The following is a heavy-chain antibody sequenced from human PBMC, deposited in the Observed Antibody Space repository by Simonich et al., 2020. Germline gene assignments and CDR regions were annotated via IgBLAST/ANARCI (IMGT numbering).Heavy chain of an antibody. Sequence: QVQLVESGGGVVQPGRSLRLSCAASGFTFSSYAMHWVRQAPGRGLEGGAFISYDGSNKNYADSVKGRFTISRDNSKNTLYLQMNSLRAEDTAVYYCAREGLLLDAFDIWGQGTMVTVSS. V-gene: IGHV3-30*07. CDR2: ISYDGSNK. J-gene: IGHJ3*02. CDR1: GFTFSSYA. D-gene: IGHD2-15*01. CDR3: AREGLLLDAFDI.